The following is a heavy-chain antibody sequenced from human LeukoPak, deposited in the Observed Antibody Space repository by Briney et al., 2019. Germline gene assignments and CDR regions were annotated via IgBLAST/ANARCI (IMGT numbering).Heavy chain of an antibody. CDR1: GGSFSGYY. CDR3: ASFFSGIAVAGYYYYGMDV. J-gene: IGHJ6*02. D-gene: IGHD6-19*01. Sequence: SETLSLTCAVYGGSFSGYYWSWIHQPPGKGLEWIGEINHSGSTNYNPSLKSRVTISVDTSKNQFSLKLSSVTAADTAVYYCASFFSGIAVAGYYYYGMDVWGQGTTVTVSS. CDR2: INHSGST. V-gene: IGHV4-34*01.